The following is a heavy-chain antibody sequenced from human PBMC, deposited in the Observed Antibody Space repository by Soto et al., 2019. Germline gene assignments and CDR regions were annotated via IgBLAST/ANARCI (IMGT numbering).Heavy chain of an antibody. Sequence: ASVKVSCKASGGTFSSYAISWVRQAPGQGLEWMGGIIPIFGTANYAQKFQGRVTITADESTGTAYMELSSLRSEDTAVYYCARANNYYGSGSLYYYYYGMDVWGQGTTVTVSS. D-gene: IGHD3-10*01. V-gene: IGHV1-69*13. CDR3: ARANNYYGSGSLYYYYYGMDV. J-gene: IGHJ6*02. CDR2: IIPIFGTA. CDR1: GGTFSSYA.